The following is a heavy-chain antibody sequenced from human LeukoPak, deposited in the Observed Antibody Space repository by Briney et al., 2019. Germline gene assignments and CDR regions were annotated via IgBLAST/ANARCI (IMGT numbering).Heavy chain of an antibody. D-gene: IGHD3/OR15-3a*01. CDR1: GVSINGRY. J-gene: IGHJ3*01. CDR3: ARRWTVENTFDV. CDR2: IYSSGSI. Sequence: SETLSLTCIVSGVSINGRYWGWIRQPAGKGLEWIGHIYSSGSIYYNPSLKSRVTMSVDTSANHFYLRLTSVTAADTALYYCARRWTVENTFDVWGQGTMVTVSS. V-gene: IGHV4-4*07.